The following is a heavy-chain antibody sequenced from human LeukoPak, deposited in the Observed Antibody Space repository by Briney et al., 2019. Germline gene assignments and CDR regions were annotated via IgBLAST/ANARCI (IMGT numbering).Heavy chain of an antibody. V-gene: IGHV4-4*07. J-gene: IGHJ4*02. CDR2: IYTSGST. D-gene: IGHD3-22*01. CDR3: AREEVGYYYDSSGIGPIYY. CDR1: GGSFSGYY. Sequence: SETLSLTCAVYGGSFSGYYWSWIRQPAGKGLEWIGRIYTSGSTNYNPSLKSRVTMSVDTSKNQFSLKLSSVTAADTAVYYCAREEVGYYYDSSGIGPIYYWGQGTLVTVSS.